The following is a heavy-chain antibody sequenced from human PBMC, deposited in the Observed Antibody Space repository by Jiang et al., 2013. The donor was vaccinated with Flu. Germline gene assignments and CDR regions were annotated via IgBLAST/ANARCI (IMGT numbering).Heavy chain of an antibody. CDR2: IDWDGDK. CDR1: GFSLSASGMR. J-gene: IGHJ4*02. V-gene: IGHV2-70*04. D-gene: IGHD7-27*01. Sequence: KPTQTLTLTCTFSGFSLSASGMRLGWIRQPPGKALGWLARIDWDGDKFYSTSLKTRLTISTDSSKSQVVLTMINMDPVDTATYYCARIHLSGKYVDYWGRGALVTVSS. CDR3: ARIHLSGKYVDY.